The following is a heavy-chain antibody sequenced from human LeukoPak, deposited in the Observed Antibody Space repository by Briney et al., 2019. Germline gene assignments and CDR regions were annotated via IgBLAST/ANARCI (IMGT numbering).Heavy chain of an antibody. V-gene: IGHV4-4*07. CDR2: IYTSGST. CDR1: GGSISSYY. Sequence: SETLSLTCTVSGGSISSYYWSWIRQPAGKGLEWIGRIYTSGSTNYNPSLKSRVTMSVDTPKNQFSLKLSSVTAADTAVYYCARARKTAWSKNPRIAAAMYYFDYWGQGTLVTVSS. J-gene: IGHJ4*02. CDR3: ARARKTAWSKNPRIAAAMYYFDY. D-gene: IGHD6-13*01.